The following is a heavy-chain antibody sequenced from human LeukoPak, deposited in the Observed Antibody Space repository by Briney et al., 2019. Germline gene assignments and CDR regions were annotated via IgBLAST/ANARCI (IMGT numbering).Heavy chain of an antibody. CDR2: ISGSGAST. CDR3: AKFRLRYCSSSTCLVFDY. CDR1: AFTFSNYA. Sequence: PGGSLRLSCAASAFTFSNYAMSWVRQAPGKGLEWVSAISGSGASTYYADSVKGRFTISRDNSKNTLYLQMNSLRAEDTGVYYCAKFRLRYCSSSTCLVFDYWGQGTLVTVSS. J-gene: IGHJ4*02. D-gene: IGHD2-2*01. V-gene: IGHV3-23*01.